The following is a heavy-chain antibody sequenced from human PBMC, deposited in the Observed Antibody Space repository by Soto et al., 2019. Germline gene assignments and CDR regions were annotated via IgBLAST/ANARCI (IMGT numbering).Heavy chain of an antibody. V-gene: IGHV4-59*01. J-gene: IGHJ4*02. CDR3: ARVGAAAAPGYFDY. CDR1: GSSISSYY. Sequence: ETLSLTCTVSGSSISSYYWSWIRQPPGKGLEWIGNILDSGSTNYNPSLKSRVTISVDTSKNQFSLKVRSVTAADTAVYYCARVGAAAAPGYFDYWSQGTLVTVSS. CDR2: ILDSGST. D-gene: IGHD6-13*01.